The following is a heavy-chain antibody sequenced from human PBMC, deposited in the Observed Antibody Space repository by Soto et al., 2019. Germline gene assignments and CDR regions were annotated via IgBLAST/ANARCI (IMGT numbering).Heavy chain of an antibody. CDR1: GFTFSSYA. CDR2: ISGSGGST. Sequence: GGSLRLSCAASGFTFSSYAMSWVRQAPGKGLEWVSAISGSGGSTYYADSVKGRFTISRDNSKNTLYLQMNSLRAEDTAVYYCAKDRGVVVVAATDPNDAFDIWGQGTMVTVSS. D-gene: IGHD2-15*01. J-gene: IGHJ3*02. V-gene: IGHV3-23*01. CDR3: AKDRGVVVVAATDPNDAFDI.